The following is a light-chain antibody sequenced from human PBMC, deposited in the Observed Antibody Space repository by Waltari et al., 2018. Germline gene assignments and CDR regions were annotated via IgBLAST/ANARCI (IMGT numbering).Light chain of an antibody. CDR1: QSVLFSSNNKNY. Sequence: DIVMTQSPDSLAVSLGARANINCKSSQSVLFSSNNKNYLAWYQQKPGQPPKLLIYWASTREPGVPDRFSGSGSGTDFTLTINSLQAEDVAVYYCQQYYTTPRTFGQGTKVEIK. CDR3: QQYYTTPRT. V-gene: IGKV4-1*01. J-gene: IGKJ1*01. CDR2: WAS.